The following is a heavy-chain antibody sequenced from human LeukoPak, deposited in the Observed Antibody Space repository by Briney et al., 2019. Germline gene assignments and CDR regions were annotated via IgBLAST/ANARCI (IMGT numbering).Heavy chain of an antibody. Sequence: PSETLSLTCTVSGGSISSGDYYRSWIRQPPGKGLEWIGYTYYSGSTYYNPSLKSRVTISVDTSKNQFSLKLSSVTAADTAVYYCARAVEITMIVVVSHFDYWGQGTLVTVSS. CDR1: GGSISSGDYY. J-gene: IGHJ4*02. D-gene: IGHD3-22*01. V-gene: IGHV4-30-4*01. CDR2: TYYSGST. CDR3: ARAVEITMIVVVSHFDY.